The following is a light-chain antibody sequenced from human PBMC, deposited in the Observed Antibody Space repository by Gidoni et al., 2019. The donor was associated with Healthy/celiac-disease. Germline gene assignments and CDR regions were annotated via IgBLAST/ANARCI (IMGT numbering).Light chain of an antibody. V-gene: IGLV2-14*01. CDR3: SSYTSSSTRDV. Sequence: QSALTQPSSVSGSPVQSITISCTGTSSDVGGYNYVSWYQQHPVKAPKPMIYEVSNRPAGVSNRCSGSKSGNTASLTISGLQAEDEADYYCSSYTSSSTRDVFGTGTKVTVL. CDR1: SSDVGGYNY. J-gene: IGLJ1*01. CDR2: EVS.